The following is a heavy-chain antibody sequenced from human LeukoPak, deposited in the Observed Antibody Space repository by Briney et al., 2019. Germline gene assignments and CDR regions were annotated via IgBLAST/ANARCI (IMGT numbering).Heavy chain of an antibody. V-gene: IGHV5-51*01. CDR3: ASGGLRSYSDY. CDR1: GYSFPTYW. CDR2: IYPGDSAT. Sequence: GESLKISCKGSGYSFPTYWIGWVRQVPGKGLEWMGIIYPGDSATTYSPSFQGQVTISADKSISTAYLQWSSLKASDTAMYYCASGGLRSYSDYWGQGTLVSFST. J-gene: IGHJ4*02. D-gene: IGHD3-10*01.